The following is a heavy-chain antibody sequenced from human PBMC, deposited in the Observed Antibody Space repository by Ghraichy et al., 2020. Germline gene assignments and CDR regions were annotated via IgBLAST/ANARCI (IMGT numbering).Heavy chain of an antibody. Sequence: ASVKVSCKASGYTFTGYYMHWVRQAPGQGLEWMGWINPNSGGTNYAQKFQGRVTMTRDTSISTAYMELSRLRSDDTAVYYCAREASILEWLDWFDPWGQGTLVTVSS. CDR2: INPNSGGT. V-gene: IGHV1-2*02. CDR3: AREASILEWLDWFDP. J-gene: IGHJ5*02. CDR1: GYTFTGYY. D-gene: IGHD3-3*01.